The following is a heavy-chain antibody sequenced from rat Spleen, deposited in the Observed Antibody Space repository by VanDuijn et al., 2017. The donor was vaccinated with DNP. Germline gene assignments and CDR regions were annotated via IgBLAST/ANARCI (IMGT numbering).Heavy chain of an antibody. CDR3: ATHRSYYGY. CDR2: ISPSGGST. CDR1: GFTFSDYY. D-gene: IGHD1-7*01. Sequence: EVQLVESGGGLVQPGRSLKLSCTASGFTFSDYYMAWVRQAPTKGLDWVASISPSGGSTYYRDSVKGRFTVSRDNAKSSLYLQMDSLRSEDTATYYCATHRSYYGYWGQGTLVTVSS. J-gene: IGHJ3*01. V-gene: IGHV5-27*01.